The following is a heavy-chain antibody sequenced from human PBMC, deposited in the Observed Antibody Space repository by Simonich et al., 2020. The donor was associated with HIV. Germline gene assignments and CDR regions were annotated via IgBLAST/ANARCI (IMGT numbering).Heavy chain of an antibody. CDR2: INHSGST. Sequence: QVQLQQWGAGLLKPSETLSLTCAVYGGSFSGYYWSWIRQPPGKGLEWIGEINHSGSTNSNPSLKSRVTISVDTSKNQFSLKRSSVTAADTAVYYCASPRMVAARPFDYWGQGTLVTVSS. D-gene: IGHD6-6*01. J-gene: IGHJ4*02. CDR3: ASPRMVAARPFDY. V-gene: IGHV4-34*01. CDR1: GGSFSGYY.